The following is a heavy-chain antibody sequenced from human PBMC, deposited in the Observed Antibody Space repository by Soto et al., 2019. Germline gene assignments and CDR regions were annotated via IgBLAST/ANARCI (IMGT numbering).Heavy chain of an antibody. CDR3: ARGNHDYIWGSYRYFDY. V-gene: IGHV4-59*01. Sequence: SETLSLTYTVSGGSISSYYWSWIRQPPGKGLEWIGYIYYSGSTNYNPSLKSRVTISVDTSKNQFSLKLSSVTAADTAVYYCARGNHDYIWGSYRYFDYWGQGTLVTVSS. D-gene: IGHD3-16*02. J-gene: IGHJ4*02. CDR1: GGSISSYY. CDR2: IYYSGST.